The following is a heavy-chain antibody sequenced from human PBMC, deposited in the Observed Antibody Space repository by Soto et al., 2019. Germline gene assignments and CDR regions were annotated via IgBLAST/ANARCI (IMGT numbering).Heavy chain of an antibody. Sequence: GGSLRLSCAASGFTFSSYGMHWVRQAPGKGLEWVAVIWYDGSNKYYADSVKGRFTISRDNSKNTLYLQMNSLRAEDTAVYYCARDQQLWFDLTLDYWGQGTLVTVSS. CDR3: ARDQQLWFDLTLDY. V-gene: IGHV3-33*01. J-gene: IGHJ4*02. CDR1: GFTFSSYG. D-gene: IGHD5-18*01. CDR2: IWYDGSNK.